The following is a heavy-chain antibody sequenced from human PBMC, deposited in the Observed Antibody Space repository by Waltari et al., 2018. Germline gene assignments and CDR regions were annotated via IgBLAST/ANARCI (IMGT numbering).Heavy chain of an antibody. V-gene: IGHV1-18*01. CDR1: GYTFTSYG. J-gene: IGHJ4*02. CDR3: ARGDPYIWGSYRYTPDGYFDY. Sequence: QVQLVQSGAEVKKPGASVKVSCKASGYTFTSYGISWVRQAPGQGLEWMGWISAYNGNTNYAQKLQGRVTMTTDTSTSTAYMELRSLRSDDTAVYYCARGDPYIWGSYRYTPDGYFDYWGQGTLVTVSS. D-gene: IGHD3-16*02. CDR2: ISAYNGNT.